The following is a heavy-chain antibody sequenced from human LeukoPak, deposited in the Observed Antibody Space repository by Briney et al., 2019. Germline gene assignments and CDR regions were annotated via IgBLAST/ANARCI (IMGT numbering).Heavy chain of an antibody. CDR1: GSTFSNYW. CDR3: ARDWGAAGLWDY. CDR2: IKEDGSEK. J-gene: IGHJ4*02. D-gene: IGHD6-13*01. V-gene: IGHV3-7*05. Sequence: GGSLRLSCAISGSTFSNYWMSWVRQAPGRGLEWVANIKEDGSEKNYVDSVKGRFTISRDNAKNSLYLQMNSLRAGDTAIYYCARDWGAAGLWDYWGQGTLVTVSS.